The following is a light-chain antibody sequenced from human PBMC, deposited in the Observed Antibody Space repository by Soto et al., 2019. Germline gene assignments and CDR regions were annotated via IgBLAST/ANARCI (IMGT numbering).Light chain of an antibody. CDR2: SND. CDR3: QSYDSRLSGSDV. CDR1: SSNIGSNT. Sequence: QSVLTQPPSASGTPGQRVIISCSGSSSNIGSNTVNWYQQLPGTAPKLLIYSNDQRPSGVPDRFSASKSGTAASLAISGLQSEVEADYYCQSYDSRLSGSDVFGAGTKVTVL. V-gene: IGLV1-44*01. J-gene: IGLJ1*01.